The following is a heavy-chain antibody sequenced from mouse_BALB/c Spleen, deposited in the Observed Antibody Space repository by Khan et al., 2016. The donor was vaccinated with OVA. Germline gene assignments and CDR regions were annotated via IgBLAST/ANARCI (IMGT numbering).Heavy chain of an antibody. J-gene: IGHJ4*01. Sequence: VQLQQSGPELEKPGASVKISCKASGYSFTGYNLNWVKQSNGKSLEWIGNIDPYYGGSSYNQKFKGKATLTVDESSSTAYMQLTSLTSEDSAVYYCARWRDYYAMDYWGQGTSVTVSS. CDR3: ARWRDYYAMDY. CDR2: IDPYYGGS. V-gene: IGHV1S135*01. CDR1: GYSFTGYN.